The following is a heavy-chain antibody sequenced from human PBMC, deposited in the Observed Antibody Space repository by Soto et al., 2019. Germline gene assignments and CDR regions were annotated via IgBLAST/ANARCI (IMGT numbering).Heavy chain of an antibody. Sequence: SETLSLTCSVSGGTINSGDYFWSWIRQPPGKGLEWIGSIYYSGSTYYNPSLKSRVTISVDTSKNQFSLKLSSVTAADTAVYYCARHLWTGGAFGVVMNYYYYYGMDVWGQGTTVTVSS. D-gene: IGHD3-3*01. CDR1: GGTINSGDYF. CDR2: IYYSGST. J-gene: IGHJ6*02. V-gene: IGHV4-39*01. CDR3: ARHLWTGGAFGVVMNYYYYYGMDV.